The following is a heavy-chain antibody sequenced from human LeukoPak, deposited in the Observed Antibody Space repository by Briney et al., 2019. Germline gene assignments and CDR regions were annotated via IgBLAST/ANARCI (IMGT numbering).Heavy chain of an antibody. CDR2: ISYDGSNK. J-gene: IGHJ4*02. V-gene: IGHV3-30-3*01. CDR1: GFTFSSYA. D-gene: IGHD5-24*01. CDR3: ASPMATNLFDY. Sequence: PGRSLRLSCAASGFTFSSYAMHWVRQAPGKGLEWVAVISYDGSNKYYADSVKGRFTISRDNSKNTLYLQMNSLRAEDTAVYYCASPMATNLFDYWGQGTLVTVSS.